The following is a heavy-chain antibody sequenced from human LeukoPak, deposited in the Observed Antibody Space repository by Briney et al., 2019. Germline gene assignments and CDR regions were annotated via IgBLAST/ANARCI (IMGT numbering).Heavy chain of an antibody. Sequence: SETLSLTCAVYGGSFSGYYWSWLRQPPGKGLEWIGEINHSGSTNYNPSLKSRVTISVDTSKNQYSLKLSSVTAADTAVYYCARGNDNYVWGSHPRDFDYWGQGTLVTVSS. CDR2: INHSGST. J-gene: IGHJ4*02. CDR1: GGSFSGYY. CDR3: ARGNDNYVWGSHPRDFDY. V-gene: IGHV4-34*01. D-gene: IGHD3-16*01.